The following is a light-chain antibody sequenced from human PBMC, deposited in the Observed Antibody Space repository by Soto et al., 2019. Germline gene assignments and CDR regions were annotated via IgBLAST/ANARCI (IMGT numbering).Light chain of an antibody. V-gene: IGLV1-44*01. CDR2: TTN. Sequence: VLTQPHSASGTPGQRVTISCSGSSSNIGTSSVHWFQQLPGTAPKLLISTTNQRPSGVPERFSGSKSGTSASLAISGLQSEDEADHYCAAWDDSLNGHVFGTGTKVTVL. CDR3: AAWDDSLNGHV. J-gene: IGLJ1*01. CDR1: SSNIGTSS.